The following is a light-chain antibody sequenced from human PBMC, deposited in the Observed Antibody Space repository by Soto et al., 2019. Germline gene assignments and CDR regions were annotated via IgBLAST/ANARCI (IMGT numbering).Light chain of an antibody. J-gene: IGKJ1*01. V-gene: IGKV1-5*01. CDR1: QSLSSW. Sequence: DIQMTQSPSTLSASVGDRVTITCRASQSLSSWLAWYQQKPGKAPKLLIYDASSFKSGVPARFSGSGSGTEFTLTIGSLQPDDFATYYCQHYNSYSFGQGTKVDIK. CDR3: QHYNSYS. CDR2: DAS.